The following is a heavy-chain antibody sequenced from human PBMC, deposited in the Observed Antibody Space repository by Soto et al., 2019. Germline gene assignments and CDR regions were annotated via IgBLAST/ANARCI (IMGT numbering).Heavy chain of an antibody. CDR2: INHSGIT. CDR1: GGSFSGYY. D-gene: IGHD1-26*01. Sequence: SETLSLTCAVYGGSFSGYYCSWIRQPPWKGLEWIGEINHSGITNYNPSLKSRVTISVDTSKNQFSLKLSSVTAADTAVYYCARAKGRAAPTAADYYSEGMYVWGQGTTVTVSS. V-gene: IGHV4-34*01. J-gene: IGHJ6*01. CDR3: ARAKGRAAPTAADYYSEGMYV.